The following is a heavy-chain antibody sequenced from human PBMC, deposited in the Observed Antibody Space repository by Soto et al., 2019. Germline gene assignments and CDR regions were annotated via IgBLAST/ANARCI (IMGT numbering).Heavy chain of an antibody. D-gene: IGHD3-9*01. CDR1: GYTFTSYG. V-gene: IGHV1-18*01. CDR3: ARVGLFTYSDILTGYPSRLPYDYGMDV. Sequence: QVPLVQSGAEVKKPGASVKVSCKASGYTFTSYGISWVRQAPGQGLEWMGWITAYNGNTNYARQFQGRVTLTTDTSTRKLYIEVRSLRSDDTAVYYCARVGLFTYSDILTGYPSRLPYDYGMDVWGQGTNVTVSS. CDR2: ITAYNGNT. J-gene: IGHJ6*02.